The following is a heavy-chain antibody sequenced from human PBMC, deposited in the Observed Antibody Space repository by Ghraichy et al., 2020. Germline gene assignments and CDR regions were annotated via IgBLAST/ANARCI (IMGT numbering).Heavy chain of an antibody. V-gene: IGHV3-23*01. J-gene: IGHJ6*02. CDR2: ISGSGGST. CDR3: AKEYSGTYVYPGRMAV. CDR1: GFTFSSYA. Sequence: GSLRLSCAASGFTFSSYAMSWVRQAPGKGLEWVSAISGSGGSTYYADSVKGRFTISRDNSKNTLYLQMNSLRAEDTAVYYCAKEYSGTYVYPGRMAVWGQGTTVTVSS. D-gene: IGHD1-26*01.